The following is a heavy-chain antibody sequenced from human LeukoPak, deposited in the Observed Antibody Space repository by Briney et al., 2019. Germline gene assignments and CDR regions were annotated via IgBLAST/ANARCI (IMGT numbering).Heavy chain of an antibody. CDR1: GFTFSSYE. CDR2: ISSSGSTI. V-gene: IGHV3-48*03. D-gene: IGHD5-18*01. J-gene: IGHJ4*02. Sequence: GGSLRLSCAASGFTFSSYEMNWVRHAPGKGLEWVSYISSSGSTIYYADSVKGRFTISRDNAKNSLYLQMNSLRAEDTAVYYCARYTGYSSDYWGQGTMVTVSS. CDR3: ARYTGYSSDY.